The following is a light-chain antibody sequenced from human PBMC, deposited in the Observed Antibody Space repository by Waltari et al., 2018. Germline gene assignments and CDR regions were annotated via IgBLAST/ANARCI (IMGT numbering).Light chain of an antibody. J-gene: IGLJ3*02. V-gene: IGLV3-21*04. Sequence: SYRLTQPPSVSVAPGKTARISCGGDNIGTKSVHWYQHRPGQAPVLVIYLDSDRPSGVSERFSGSNSGNTATLTIIRVEVGDEADYYCQVCGTSCDNPVFGGGTKLTVL. CDR1: NIGTKS. CDR3: QVCGTSCDNPV. CDR2: LDS.